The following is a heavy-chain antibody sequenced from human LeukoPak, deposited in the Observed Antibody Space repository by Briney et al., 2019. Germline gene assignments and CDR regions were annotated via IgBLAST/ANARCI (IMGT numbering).Heavy chain of an antibody. CDR2: IYYSGST. D-gene: IGHD6-6*01. Sequence: SETLSLTCTVSGGSISSYYWSWIRQPPGKGLEWIGYIYYSGSTNYNPSLKSRVTISVDTSKNQFSLKLSSVTAADTAVYYCARHRGSSSNFDYWGQGTLVTVSS. CDR3: ARHRGSSSNFDY. J-gene: IGHJ4*02. CDR1: GGSISSYY. V-gene: IGHV4-59*08.